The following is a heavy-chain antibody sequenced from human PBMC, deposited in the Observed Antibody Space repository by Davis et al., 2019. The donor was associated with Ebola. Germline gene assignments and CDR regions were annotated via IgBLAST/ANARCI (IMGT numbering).Heavy chain of an antibody. D-gene: IGHD6-19*01. J-gene: IGHJ6*02. V-gene: IGHV3-74*01. CDR1: GFTFRTYW. CDR2: IRPDESYT. CDR3: ARGSFKGLDV. Sequence: PGGSLRLSCAASGFTFRTYWRHWVRQAPGKGLVWVSHIRPDESYTNYADSVKGRFTISTDNAKNTLYLEMNNLRAEDTAVYYCARGSFKGLDVLGQGTTVTVSS.